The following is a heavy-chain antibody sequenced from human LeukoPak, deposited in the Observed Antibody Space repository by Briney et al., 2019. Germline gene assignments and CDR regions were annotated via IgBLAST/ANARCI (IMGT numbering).Heavy chain of an antibody. CDR2: IYYSGST. D-gene: IGHD3-22*01. CDR1: GGYTTSYY. J-gene: IGHJ4*02. Sequence: SETLSLTCTVSGGYTTSYYWSWIRQPPGKGLEWIGYIYYSGSTNYNPSLNSRVPISIDTSKNQFSLKLRSVTAADTAVYYCARDNYYDSSGYSRPLDYWGQGTLVTVSS. V-gene: IGHV4-59*01. CDR3: ARDNYYDSSGYSRPLDY.